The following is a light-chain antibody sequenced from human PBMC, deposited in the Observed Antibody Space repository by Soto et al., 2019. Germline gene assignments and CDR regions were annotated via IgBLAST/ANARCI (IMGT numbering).Light chain of an antibody. CDR1: SSDVGGYYY. CDR3: NSYSSSGSVV. V-gene: IGLV2-14*01. Sequence: QSVLTQPASVSGSPGQSITISCTGTSSDVGGYYYVSWYQHHPGKAPKVIIYEVSNRPSGISNRFSGSKSGNTASLIISGLQAEDEADYYCNSYSSSGSVVFGGGTQLTVL. CDR2: EVS. J-gene: IGLJ2*01.